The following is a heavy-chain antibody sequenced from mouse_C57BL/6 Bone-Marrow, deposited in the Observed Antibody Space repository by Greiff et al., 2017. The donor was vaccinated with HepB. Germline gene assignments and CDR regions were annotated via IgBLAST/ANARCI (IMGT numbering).Heavy chain of an antibody. J-gene: IGHJ4*01. Sequence: QVQLQQPGAELVRPGSSVKLSCKASGYTFTSYWMDWVKQRPGQGLEWIGNIYPSDSETHYNQKFKDKATLTVDKSSSTAYMQLSSLTSEDSAVYSCARELWLRRAMDYWGQGTSVTVSS. CDR1: GYTFTSYW. D-gene: IGHD2-2*01. CDR2: IYPSDSET. V-gene: IGHV1-61*01. CDR3: ARELWLRRAMDY.